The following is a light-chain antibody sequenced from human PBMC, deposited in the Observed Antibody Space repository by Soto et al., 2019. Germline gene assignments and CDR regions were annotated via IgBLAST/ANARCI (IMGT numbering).Light chain of an antibody. V-gene: IGKV3-15*01. J-gene: IGKJ1*01. CDR1: QSVSSN. CDR2: GAS. Sequence: EIVMTQSPATLSVSPGERATLSCRASQSVSSNLAWYQQRPGQAPRLLIYGASTRATGIPARFSGSGSGTDFTLTISSLQPEDFALYYCQQYNNWPPWTFGQGTRVEIK. CDR3: QQYNNWPPWT.